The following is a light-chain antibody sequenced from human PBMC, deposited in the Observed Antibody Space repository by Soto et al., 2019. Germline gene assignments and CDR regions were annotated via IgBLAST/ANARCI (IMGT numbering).Light chain of an antibody. CDR2: KAS. CDR1: QTISSW. J-gene: IGKJ1*01. Sequence: DIQIPQSPSTLSGSVGARSTITGRASQTISSWLAWYQQKPGKAPKLLIYKASTLKSGVPSRVSGSGSGTEFTLTISSLQPDDFATYYCQHYNSYSEAFGQGTKVDIK. CDR3: QHYNSYSEA. V-gene: IGKV1-5*03.